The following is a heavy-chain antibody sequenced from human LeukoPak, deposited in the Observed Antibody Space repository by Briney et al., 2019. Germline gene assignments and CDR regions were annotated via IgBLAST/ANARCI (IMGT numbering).Heavy chain of an antibody. D-gene: IGHD1-1*01. Sequence: PSETLSLTCAVSGGSISSGGYSWSWLRQPPGKGLEWIGYIYHSGSTYYNPSLKSRVTISVDRSKNQFSLKLSSVTAADTAVYYCASWTGVPIGWFDPWGQGTLVTVSS. V-gene: IGHV4-30-2*01. J-gene: IGHJ5*02. CDR1: GGSISSGGYS. CDR2: IYHSGST. CDR3: ASWTGVPIGWFDP.